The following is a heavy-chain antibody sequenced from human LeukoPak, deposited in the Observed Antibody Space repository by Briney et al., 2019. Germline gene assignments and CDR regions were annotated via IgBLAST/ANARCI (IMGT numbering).Heavy chain of an antibody. CDR3: ARGCERSSTSCYSDY. CDR1: GYXFTXYD. V-gene: IGHV1-8*01. D-gene: IGHD2-2*01. J-gene: IGHJ4*02. Sequence: KVSCKXXGYXFTXYDINWVRQATGQGLEWMGWMNPNSGNTGYAQKFQGRVTMTRNTSISTAYMELSSLRSEDTAVYYCARGCERSSTSCYSDYWGQGTLVTVSS. CDR2: MNPNSGNT.